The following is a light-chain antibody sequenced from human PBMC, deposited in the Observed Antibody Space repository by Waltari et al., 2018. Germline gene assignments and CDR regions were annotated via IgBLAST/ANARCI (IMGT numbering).Light chain of an antibody. CDR3: QQYKSYSVT. Sequence: DIQMTQSPSTLSASVGDRVTITCRASQSIGNWLAWYQQKPGQAPNLLIYKASTLESGVPSRFSGSASGTEFTLTISGLQPGDFATYFCQQYKSYSVTFGQGTKVEV. J-gene: IGKJ1*01. CDR2: KAS. CDR1: QSIGNW. V-gene: IGKV1-5*03.